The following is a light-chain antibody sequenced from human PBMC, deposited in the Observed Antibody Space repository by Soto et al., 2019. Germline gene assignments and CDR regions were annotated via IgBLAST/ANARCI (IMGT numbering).Light chain of an antibody. CDR3: WSYAGRSTSV. Sequence: QSALTQAASVSGSFGQSITISCTGTNTDVGSYNFVSWYQQHPGKAPKLIIYEGIKRPSGVSDRFSGSKSGNTASLTIAGLQADDEADYYCWSYAGRSTSVFGTGTKLTVL. CDR2: EGI. CDR1: NTDVGSYNF. V-gene: IGLV2-23*01. J-gene: IGLJ1*01.